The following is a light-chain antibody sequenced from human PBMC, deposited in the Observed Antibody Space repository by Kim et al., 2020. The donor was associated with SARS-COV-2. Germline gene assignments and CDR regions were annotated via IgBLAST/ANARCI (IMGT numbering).Light chain of an antibody. J-gene: IGLJ2*01. CDR3: QTWDSTTVI. Sequence: GSPGQTARITCSGDKVGEKYTSWYQHKSGQSPVVVIYKDNKRPSGMTERFSGSSSGNTATLTISGTQPMDEADYYCQTWDSTTVIFGGGTQLTVL. CDR2: KDN. CDR1: KVGEKY. V-gene: IGLV3-1*01.